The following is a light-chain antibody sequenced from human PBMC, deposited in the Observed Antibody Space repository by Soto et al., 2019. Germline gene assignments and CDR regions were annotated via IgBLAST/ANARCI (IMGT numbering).Light chain of an antibody. V-gene: IGKV3-15*01. CDR1: QSVSSN. CDR3: QQYNNWPPWT. J-gene: IGKJ1*01. CDR2: GAS. Sequence: EIVMTQSPATLPVSPGERATLSCRASQSVSSNLAWYQLKPGQAPRFLIYGASTRATGIPARFSGSGSETEFTLTISSLQSEDFAVYYCQQYNNWPPWTFGQGTKVDIK.